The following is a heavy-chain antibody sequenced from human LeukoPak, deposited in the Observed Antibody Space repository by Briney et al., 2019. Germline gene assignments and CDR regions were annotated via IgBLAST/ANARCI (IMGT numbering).Heavy chain of an antibody. CDR3: ARGRGYSSSWYLLAGNWFDP. J-gene: IGHJ5*02. Sequence: SETLSLTCTVSGGSISSSSYYWGWIRQPPGKGLEWIGSIYYSGSTYYNPSLKSRVTISVDTSKNQFSLKLSSVTAADTAVYYCARGRGYSSSWYLLAGNWFDPWGQGTLVTVSS. CDR1: GGSISSSSYY. CDR2: IYYSGST. D-gene: IGHD6-13*01. V-gene: IGHV4-39*01.